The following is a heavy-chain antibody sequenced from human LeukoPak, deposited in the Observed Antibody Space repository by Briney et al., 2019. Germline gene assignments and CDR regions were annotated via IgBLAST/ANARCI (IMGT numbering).Heavy chain of an antibody. D-gene: IGHD3-9*01. CDR3: ARYDILTSTLDY. Sequence: GGSLRLSCAASGFTFSSYSMNWVRQAPGKGLEWVSSISSCSSYKYYADSVKGRFTISRDDAKNSLYLQMNSLRAEDTAVYYCARYDILTSTLDYWGQGTLVTVSS. CDR1: GFTFSSYS. V-gene: IGHV3-21*01. J-gene: IGHJ4*02. CDR2: ISSCSSYK.